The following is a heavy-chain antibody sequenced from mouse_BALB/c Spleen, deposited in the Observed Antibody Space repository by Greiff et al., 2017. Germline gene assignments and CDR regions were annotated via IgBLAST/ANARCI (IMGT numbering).Heavy chain of an antibody. Sequence: VQLQQSGAELVKPGASVKLSCTASGFNIKDTYMHWVKQRPEQGLEWIGRIDPANGNTKYDPKFQGKATITADTSSNTAYLQLSSLTSEDTAVYYCARGEVRLYYYAMDYWGQGTSVTVSS. CDR3: ARGEVRLYYYAMDY. CDR2: IDPANGNT. CDR1: GFNIKDTY. D-gene: IGHD2-14*01. V-gene: IGHV14-3*02. J-gene: IGHJ4*01.